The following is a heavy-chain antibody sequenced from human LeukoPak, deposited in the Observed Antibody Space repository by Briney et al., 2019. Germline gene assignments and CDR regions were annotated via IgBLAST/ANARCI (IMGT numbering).Heavy chain of an antibody. J-gene: IGHJ4*02. CDR3: ARGPLRGGAFDY. Sequence: PGGSLRLSCAASGFTFSSYAMHWVRQAPGKGLEWVAVISYDGSNKYYADSVKGRFTISRDNSKNTLYLQMNSLRAEDTAVCYCARGPLRGGAFDYWGQGTLVTVSS. CDR2: ISYDGSNK. D-gene: IGHD3-16*01. V-gene: IGHV3-30-3*01. CDR1: GFTFSSYA.